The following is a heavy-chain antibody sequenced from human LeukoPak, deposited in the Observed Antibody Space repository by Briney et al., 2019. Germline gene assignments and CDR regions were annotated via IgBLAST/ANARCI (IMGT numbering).Heavy chain of an antibody. Sequence: GGSLRLSCAASGFTFSTYGMSWVRQAPGKGLEWVSAISASGGSTYHADSVKGRFTMSRDNSKNTLYPHMNSLRAEDTAVYYCARATFWSGYQRDSSYVDVWGKGTTVTVSS. V-gene: IGHV3-23*01. CDR3: ARATFWSGYQRDSSYVDV. CDR2: ISASGGST. CDR1: GFTFSTYG. D-gene: IGHD3-3*01. J-gene: IGHJ6*03.